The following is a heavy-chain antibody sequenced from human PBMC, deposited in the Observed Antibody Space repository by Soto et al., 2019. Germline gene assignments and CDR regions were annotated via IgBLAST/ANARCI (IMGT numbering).Heavy chain of an antibody. Sequence: SETLSLTCTVSGGSISSGDYYWSWIRQPPGKGLEWIGYIYYSGSTYYNPSLKSRVTISVDTSKNQFSLKLSSVTAADTAVYYCARAGIVGAPVGYWGQGTLVTVSS. V-gene: IGHV4-30-4*01. CDR1: GGSISSGDYY. J-gene: IGHJ4*02. CDR3: ARAGIVGAPVGY. D-gene: IGHD1-26*01. CDR2: IYYSGST.